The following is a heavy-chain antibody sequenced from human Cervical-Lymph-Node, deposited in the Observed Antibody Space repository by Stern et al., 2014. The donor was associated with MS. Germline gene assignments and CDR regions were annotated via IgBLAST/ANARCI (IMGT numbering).Heavy chain of an antibody. Sequence: HVTLRESGPALVTPPQTLTLTCTFSGLSLSTTGMCVNWFRQPPGMALELLALIDWDDDRYYSPSLKTRLTIAKDTSKNQVVLTMTNMDPVDTATYYCARISNYFDSSGFDYWGQGTQVTVSS. CDR3: ARISNYFDSSGFDY. D-gene: IGHD3-22*01. CDR1: GLSLSTTGMC. CDR2: IDWDDDR. V-gene: IGHV2-70*01. J-gene: IGHJ4*02.